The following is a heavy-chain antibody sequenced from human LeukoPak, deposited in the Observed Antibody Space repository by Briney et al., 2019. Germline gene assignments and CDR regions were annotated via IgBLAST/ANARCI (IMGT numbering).Heavy chain of an antibody. Sequence: KPSETLSLTCTVSGGSISSSSYYWGWIRQPPGKGLEWIGSIYYSGSTYYNPSLKSRVTISVDTSKNQFSLKLSSVTAADTAVYYCARDSPSQGWEWYFDLWGRGTLVTVSS. CDR3: ARDSPSQGWEWYFDL. CDR2: IYYSGST. CDR1: GGSISSSSYY. J-gene: IGHJ2*01. D-gene: IGHD1-26*01. V-gene: IGHV4-39*07.